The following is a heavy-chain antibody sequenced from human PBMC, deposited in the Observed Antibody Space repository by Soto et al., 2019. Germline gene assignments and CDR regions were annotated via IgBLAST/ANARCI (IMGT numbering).Heavy chain of an antibody. Sequence: EVQLLESGGGLVQPGGSLRLSCAASGFTFSSYAMSWVRQAPGKGLEWVSSISGSGGSTYYADSVKGRFTISRDNSKYTLYLQMNSRRAEDTAVYYCAKEASPDYGDYQYYFDYWGQGTLVTVSS. CDR1: GFTFSSYA. CDR3: AKEASPDYGDYQYYFDY. D-gene: IGHD4-17*01. V-gene: IGHV3-23*01. J-gene: IGHJ4*02. CDR2: ISGSGGST.